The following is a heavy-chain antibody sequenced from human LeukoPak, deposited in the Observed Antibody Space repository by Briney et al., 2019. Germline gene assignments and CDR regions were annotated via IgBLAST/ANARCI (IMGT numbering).Heavy chain of an antibody. V-gene: IGHV1-69*13. J-gene: IGHJ4*02. CDR1: GYTFINYY. D-gene: IGHD3-10*01. CDR2: IIPIFGTA. CDR3: ARALRITAGRYYFDY. Sequence: GASVKVSCKASGYTFINYYMHWVRQAPGQGLEWMGGIIPIFGTANYAQKFQGRVTITADESTSTAYMELSSLRSEDTAVYYCARALRITAGRYYFDYWGQGTLVTVSS.